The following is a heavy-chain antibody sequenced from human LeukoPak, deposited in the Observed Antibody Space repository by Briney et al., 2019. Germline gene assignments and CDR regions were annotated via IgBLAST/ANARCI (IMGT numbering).Heavy chain of an antibody. V-gene: IGHV3-23*01. CDR2: ISGSGGST. D-gene: IGHD6-13*01. J-gene: IGHJ4*02. CDR1: GFTFSSYA. Sequence: GGSLRLPCAASGFTFSSYAMSWVRQAPGKGLEWVSAISGSGGSTYYADSVKGRFTISRDNSKNTLYLQMNSLRAEDTAVYYCAKAQGSSSWDNTLARYWGQGTLVTVSS. CDR3: AKAQGSSSWDNTLARY.